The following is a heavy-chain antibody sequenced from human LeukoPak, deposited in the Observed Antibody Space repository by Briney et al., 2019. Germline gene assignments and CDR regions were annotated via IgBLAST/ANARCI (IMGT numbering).Heavy chain of an antibody. CDR3: ARRVVRGTDYMDV. J-gene: IGHJ6*03. CDR1: GDSVSSNNAA. Sequence: SQTLSLTCAISGDSVSSNNAAWNWIRQSPSRGLEWLGRTYYRSKWYNDYAVCVKSRITINPNTSKNQFSLQLNSVTPEDTAVYYCARRVVRGTDYMDVWGKGTTVTVSS. CDR2: TYYRSKWYN. V-gene: IGHV6-1*01. D-gene: IGHD3-3*01.